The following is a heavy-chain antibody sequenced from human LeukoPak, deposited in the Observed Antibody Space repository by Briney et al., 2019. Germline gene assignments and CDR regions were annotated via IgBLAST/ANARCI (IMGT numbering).Heavy chain of an antibody. V-gene: IGHV4-59*08. CDR1: GGSISNYY. CDR2: IYHRGST. CDR3: ARRDGGAAFDI. Sequence: PSETLSLTCTVSGGSISNYYWSWPRQPPGKGLEWIGYIYHRGSTNYNPSLKSRVTISVDTSKNQFSLKLTSVTAADTAVYYCARRDGGAAFDIWGQGTMVTVSS. D-gene: IGHD4-23*01. J-gene: IGHJ3*02.